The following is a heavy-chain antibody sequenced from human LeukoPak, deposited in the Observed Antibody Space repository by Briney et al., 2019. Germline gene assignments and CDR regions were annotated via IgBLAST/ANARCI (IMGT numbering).Heavy chain of an antibody. CDR3: ARDCSGGSCHPDY. V-gene: IGHV3-11*04. D-gene: IGHD2-15*01. J-gene: IGHJ4*02. CDR1: GFTFSDYY. CDR2: ISSSGSTI. Sequence: GGSLRLSCAASGFTFSDYYMSWIRQAPGKGLEWVSYISSSGSTIYCADSVKGRFTISRDNAKNSLYLQMNSLRAEDTAVYYCARDCSGGSCHPDYWGQGTLVTVSS.